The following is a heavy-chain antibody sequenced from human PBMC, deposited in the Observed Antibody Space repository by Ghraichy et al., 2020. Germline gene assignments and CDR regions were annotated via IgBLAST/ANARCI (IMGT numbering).Heavy chain of an antibody. CDR3: AKYVWTTTGTDQFDY. CDR1: GFTFSNYA. V-gene: IGHV3-23*05. Sequence: GGSLRLSCAASGFTFSNYAMAWVRQAPGKGLEWVSLIFSSGSVTHYADSVKGRFTVSRDNSKNTLSLQMNSLSADDTAVYYCAKYVWTTTGTDQFDYWGQGTLVTVPS. CDR2: IFSSGSVT. J-gene: IGHJ4*02. D-gene: IGHD4-17*01.